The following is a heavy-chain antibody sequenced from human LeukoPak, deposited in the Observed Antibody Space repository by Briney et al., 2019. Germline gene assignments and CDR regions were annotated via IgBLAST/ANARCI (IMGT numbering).Heavy chain of an antibody. V-gene: IGHV3-23*01. J-gene: IGHJ4*02. CDR1: GITLSNYG. Sequence: GGSLRLSCAVSGITLSNYGMSWVRQAPGKELEWVAGISDSAGRTKYADSVKGRFTISRDNPKNTLYLQMNSLRAEDTAVYFCAKRGVVIRVILVGFHKEAYYFASWGQGALVTVSS. D-gene: IGHD3-22*01. CDR3: AKRGVVIRVILVGFHKEAYYFAS. CDR2: ISDSAGRT.